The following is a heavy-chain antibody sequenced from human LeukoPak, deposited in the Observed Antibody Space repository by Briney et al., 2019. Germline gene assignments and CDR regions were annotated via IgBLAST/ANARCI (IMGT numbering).Heavy chain of an antibody. Sequence: GGSLRLSCAASGFTFSNYWMHWVRQAPGKGLVWVSRINTDGTSTSYADSVQGRFTISRDNAKNALFLQMNTLRAEDTAVYYCASHYASGSSSGYWGQGTLVTVSS. D-gene: IGHD3-10*01. CDR1: GFTFSNYW. CDR3: ASHYASGSSSGY. V-gene: IGHV3-74*01. CDR2: INTDGTST. J-gene: IGHJ4*02.